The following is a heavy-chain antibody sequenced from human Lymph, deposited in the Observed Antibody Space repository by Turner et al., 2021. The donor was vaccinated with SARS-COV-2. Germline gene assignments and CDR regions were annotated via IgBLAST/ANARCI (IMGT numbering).Heavy chain of an antibody. CDR3: ARGLSGNYYFFDY. V-gene: IGHV3-30-3*01. J-gene: IGHJ4*02. D-gene: IGHD1-26*01. Sequence: QVQLVESGGGVVQPGRSRRLSCAASGFTFSNYAMHWVRQAPGKGLEWVALISYDGSNKYYADSVKGRFTISRDNSKNTLSLQMNSLRAEDTAVYYCARGLSGNYYFFDYWGQGTLVTVSS. CDR2: ISYDGSNK. CDR1: GFTFSNYA.